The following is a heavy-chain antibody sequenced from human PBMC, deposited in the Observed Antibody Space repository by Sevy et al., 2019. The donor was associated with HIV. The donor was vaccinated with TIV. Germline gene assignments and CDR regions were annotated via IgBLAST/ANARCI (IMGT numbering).Heavy chain of an antibody. J-gene: IGHJ6*02. Sequence: GGSLRLSCAASGFTFSRYSMNWVRQAPGKGLEWISYISGNSAAIYYAHSVKGRFTVSRDNDNDALYLKLNSLRYDDTALYYCASGPDCGGDCDIGFYYPLDVWGQGTTVTVSS. CDR1: GFTFSRYS. CDR2: ISGNSAAI. D-gene: IGHD2-21*02. CDR3: ASGPDCGGDCDIGFYYPLDV. V-gene: IGHV3-48*02.